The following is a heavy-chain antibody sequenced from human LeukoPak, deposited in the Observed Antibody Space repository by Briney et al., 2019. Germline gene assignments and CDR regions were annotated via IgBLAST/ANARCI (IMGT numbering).Heavy chain of an antibody. CDR1: GFTFTIYA. D-gene: IGHD1-26*01. J-gene: IGHJ4*02. CDR2: INGRGDST. CDR3: TNGRSGSTNIDFDY. V-gene: IGHV3-23*01. Sequence: TGGSLTLSCAASGFTFTIYAMTWARQAPGKGLEWVSSINGRGDSTYYADSVKGRFTISRDNPENTLYLQMNGLRGEDTAVYYCTNGRSGSTNIDFDYWGRGTLVTVSS.